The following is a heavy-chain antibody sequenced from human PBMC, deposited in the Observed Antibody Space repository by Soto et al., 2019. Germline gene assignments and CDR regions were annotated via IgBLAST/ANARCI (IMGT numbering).Heavy chain of an antibody. D-gene: IGHD5-18*01. V-gene: IGHV4-59*08. Sequence: SETLSLTCTVSGGSISSYYWSWIRQPPGKGLERIGFISYSGTTSYSPSLKSRVAISLDTSKNQFSLSLSSVTATDTAVYYCARGRGYSYGLDPWGQGTLVTVSS. J-gene: IGHJ5*02. CDR1: GGSISSYY. CDR3: ARGRGYSYGLDP. CDR2: ISYSGTT.